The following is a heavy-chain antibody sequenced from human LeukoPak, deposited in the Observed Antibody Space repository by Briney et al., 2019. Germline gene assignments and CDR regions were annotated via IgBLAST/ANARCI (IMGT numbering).Heavy chain of an antibody. CDR3: ARGLPNYYGMDV. J-gene: IGHJ6*02. V-gene: IGHV3-74*01. CDR1: GFTFSSYW. CDR2: VKSDGSVT. Sequence: PGGSLRLSCAASGFTFSSYWMHWVRQAPGKGLVWVSRVKSDGSVTNYADSVKGRFTISRDNAKNTLYLQMNSLRTEDTAVYYCARGLPNYYGMDVWGQGTTATVSS.